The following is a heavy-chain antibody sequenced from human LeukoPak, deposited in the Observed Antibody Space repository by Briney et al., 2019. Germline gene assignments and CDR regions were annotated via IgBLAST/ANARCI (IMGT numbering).Heavy chain of an antibody. CDR3: AGHGIPYCGGDCYFDP. D-gene: IGHD2-21*02. J-gene: IGHJ5*02. CDR2: IYYSGST. V-gene: IGHV4-59*08. Sequence: KPSETLSLTCTVSGGSISSYYWSWIRQPPGKGLEWIGYIYYSGSTNYNPSLKSRVTISVDTSKNQFSLKLSSVTAADTAVYYCAGHGIPYCGGDCYFDPWGQGTLVAVSS. CDR1: GGSISSYY.